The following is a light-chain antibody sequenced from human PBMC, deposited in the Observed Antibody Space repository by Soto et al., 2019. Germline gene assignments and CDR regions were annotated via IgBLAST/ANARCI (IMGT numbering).Light chain of an antibody. CDR1: SSDAGAYKY. CDR2: DVN. Sequence: QSALTHPASVSGSPGQSITMSCTGSSSDAGAYKYVSWYQQYPTKAPQLIMYDVNHRPSGVSNRFSGSKSGNTASLTISGLQVEDEAVYYCISFTSSNTYVFGSGTKVTVL. V-gene: IGLV2-14*03. J-gene: IGLJ1*01. CDR3: ISFTSSNTYV.